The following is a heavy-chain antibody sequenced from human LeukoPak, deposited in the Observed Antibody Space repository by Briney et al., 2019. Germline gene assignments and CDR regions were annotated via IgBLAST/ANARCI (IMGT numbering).Heavy chain of an antibody. CDR2: IYYSGST. J-gene: IGHJ4*02. CDR1: GGSISSGDYY. V-gene: IGHV4-30-4*08. Sequence: SETLSLTCTVSGGSISSGDYYWSWIRQPPGKGLEWIGYIYYSGSTYYNPSLKSRVTISVDTSKNQFSLKLSSVTAADTAVYYCARRGGIVGAYFDYWGQGTLVTVSS. CDR3: ARRGGIVGAYFDY. D-gene: IGHD1-26*01.